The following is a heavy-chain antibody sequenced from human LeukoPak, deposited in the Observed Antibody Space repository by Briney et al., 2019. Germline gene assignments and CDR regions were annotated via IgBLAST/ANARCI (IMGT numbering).Heavy chain of an antibody. V-gene: IGHV4-39*01. D-gene: IGHD5-24*01. CDR2: IYYSGST. Sequence: PSETLSLTCTVSGGSISSSSYYWGWIRQPPGKGLEWIGSIYYSGSTYYNPSLKSRVTISVDTSKNQFSLKLSSVTAADTAVYYCARGGAGYGNNYPDYWGQGTLVTVSS. CDR3: ARGGAGYGNNYPDY. CDR1: GGSISSSSYY. J-gene: IGHJ4*02.